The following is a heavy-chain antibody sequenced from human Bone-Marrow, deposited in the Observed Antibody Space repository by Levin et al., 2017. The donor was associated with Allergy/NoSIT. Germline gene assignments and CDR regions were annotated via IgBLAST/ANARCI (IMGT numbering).Heavy chain of an antibody. J-gene: IGHJ6*02. CDR3: ARRCRGGSCYSGGSYGMDV. Sequence: GESLKISCKGSGYNFATSWIGWVRQMPGKGLEWMGVIYPGDSDTRYSPSFQDQVTISADKSINTAYLQWSSLKASDTAMYYCARRCRGGSCYSGGSYGMDVWGHGSTVIVSS. CDR1: GYNFATSW. CDR2: IYPGDSDT. V-gene: IGHV5-51*01. D-gene: IGHD2-15*01.